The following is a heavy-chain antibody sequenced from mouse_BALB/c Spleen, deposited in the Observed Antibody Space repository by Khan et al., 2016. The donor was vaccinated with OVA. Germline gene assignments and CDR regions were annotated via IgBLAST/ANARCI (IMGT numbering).Heavy chain of an antibody. CDR1: GFSLNSYG. CDR3: ARAFYYGAWFAY. J-gene: IGHJ3*01. D-gene: IGHD1-1*01. Sequence: QVQLKQSGPGLVAPSQSLSITCTVSGFSLNSYGVHWVRQPPGKSLEWLGVIWAGGSTNLNSALMSRLNITKDNSKSQVFLKMNSLQIDDTAMYDCARAFYYGAWFAYWGQGTLVTVST. V-gene: IGHV2-9*02. CDR2: IWAGGST.